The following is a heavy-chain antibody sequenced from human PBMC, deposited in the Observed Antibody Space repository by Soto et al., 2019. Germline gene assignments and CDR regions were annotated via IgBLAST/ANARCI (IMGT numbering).Heavy chain of an antibody. Sequence: PSETLSLTCTVSGGSISSGSYYWGWIRQPPRKGLEWIGTIHYSGSTYNNPSLKSRVTVSVDTFKNQFSLKLSSVTAADTAIYYCARLLYDSRGYYYFDYWGQGTLVTVSS. D-gene: IGHD3-22*01. CDR1: GGSISSGSYY. J-gene: IGHJ4*02. V-gene: IGHV4-39*01. CDR2: IHYSGST. CDR3: ARLLYDSRGYYYFDY.